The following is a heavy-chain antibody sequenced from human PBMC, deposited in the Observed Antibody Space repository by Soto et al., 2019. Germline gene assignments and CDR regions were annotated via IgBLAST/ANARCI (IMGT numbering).Heavy chain of an antibody. D-gene: IGHD3-22*01. J-gene: IGHJ4*02. V-gene: IGHV4-39*01. Sequence: PSETLSLTCTVSGGSISSSSYYWGWIRQPPGKGLEWIGSIYYSGSTYYNPSLKSRVTISVDTSKNQFSLKLSSVTAADTAVYYSARSDSSGKDSGQGTLVTGSS. CDR2: IYYSGST. CDR1: GGSISSSSYY. CDR3: ARSDSSGKD.